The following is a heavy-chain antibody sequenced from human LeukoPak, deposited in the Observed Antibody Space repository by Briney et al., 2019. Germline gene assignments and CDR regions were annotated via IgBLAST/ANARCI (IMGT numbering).Heavy chain of an antibody. CDR3: ARAKYYDSRGYSVREAYDI. Sequence: GGSLRLSCAASGFTFSSYGMHWVRRAPGKGLGWVAVISHDGNIKYHADSMKDRFTISRDNSRNTLYLQMNNLRPEDTAVYSCARAKYYDSRGYSVREAYDIWGQGTMVTVSS. D-gene: IGHD3-22*01. V-gene: IGHV3-30*19. J-gene: IGHJ3*02. CDR2: ISHDGNIK. CDR1: GFTFSSYG.